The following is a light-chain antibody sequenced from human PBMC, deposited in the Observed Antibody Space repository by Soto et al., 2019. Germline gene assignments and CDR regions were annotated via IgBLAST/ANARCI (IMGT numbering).Light chain of an antibody. Sequence: VLTQSPDSLSLSPWETATLSCRADQFISSKLAWYQQKPGQAPRLLFSGASSRATDTPDRFSGSGFGTDFTLIISRLETEDFAMYYCQQYGDSPWTFGQGTKVDIK. CDR1: QFISSK. V-gene: IGKV3-20*01. CDR3: QQYGDSPWT. J-gene: IGKJ1*01. CDR2: GAS.